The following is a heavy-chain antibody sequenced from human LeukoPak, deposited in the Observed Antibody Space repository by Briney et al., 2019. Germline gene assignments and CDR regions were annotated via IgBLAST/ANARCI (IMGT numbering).Heavy chain of an antibody. D-gene: IGHD6-19*01. CDR1: GYTFSRHY. CDR3: ARGLESSGWYGMDV. CDR2: FNTSGATT. V-gene: IGHV1-46*01. J-gene: IGHJ6*02. Sequence: VASVKVSCKTSGYTFSRHYIHWVRQAPGQGLKWLGIFNTSGATTRYGQNFKGRVTATRDTSTSTVYMEMSSLNSEDTAVYYCARGLESSGWYGMDVWGQGTTIIVSS.